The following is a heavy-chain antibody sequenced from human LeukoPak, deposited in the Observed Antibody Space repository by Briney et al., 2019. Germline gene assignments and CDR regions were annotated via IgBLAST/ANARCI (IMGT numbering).Heavy chain of an antibody. CDR1: GFTFSSYA. J-gene: IGHJ6*02. CDR3: AKCGVVPAAKYYYYYYGMDV. Sequence: GGSLTLSCAASGFTFSSYAMSWVRQAPGKGREWVSAISGSVGSTYYADSVKGRFTISRDNSKNTLYLQMNSLRAEDTAVYYCAKCGVVPAAKYYYYYYGMDVWGQGTTVTVS. D-gene: IGHD2-2*01. V-gene: IGHV3-23*01. CDR2: ISGSVGST.